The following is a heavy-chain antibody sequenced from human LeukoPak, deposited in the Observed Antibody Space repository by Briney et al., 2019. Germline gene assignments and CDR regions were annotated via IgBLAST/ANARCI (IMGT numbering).Heavy chain of an antibody. Sequence: ASVKVSCKASGYTFTGYYMHWVRQAPGQGLEWMGWINPNSGGTNYAQKFQGRVTMTRDTSISTAYMELSRLRSDDTAVYYCARAGQWLGDYYYMDVWGKGTTVTVSS. D-gene: IGHD6-19*01. J-gene: IGHJ6*03. CDR3: ARAGQWLGDYYYMDV. CDR1: GYTFTGYY. V-gene: IGHV1-2*02. CDR2: INPNSGGT.